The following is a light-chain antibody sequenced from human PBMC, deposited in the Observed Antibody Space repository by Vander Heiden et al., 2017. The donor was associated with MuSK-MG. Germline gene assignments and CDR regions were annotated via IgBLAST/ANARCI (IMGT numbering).Light chain of an antibody. CDR3: QQYGSSPRFT. V-gene: IGKV3-20*01. CDR1: QSVSSSY. Sequence: EIVLTQSPGTLSWSPGERATLSCRASQSVSSSYLAWYQQKPGQAPRLLIYGASSRATGIPDRFSGSGSGTDFTLTISRLEPEDFAVYYCQQYGSSPRFTFGPGTKVDIK. CDR2: GAS. J-gene: IGKJ3*01.